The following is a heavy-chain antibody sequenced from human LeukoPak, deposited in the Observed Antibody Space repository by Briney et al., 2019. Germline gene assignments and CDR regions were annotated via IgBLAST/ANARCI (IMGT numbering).Heavy chain of an antibody. CDR2: IYSGGST. J-gene: IGHJ4*02. Sequence: PGGSLRLSCAASGFTVSSNYMSWVRQAPGKGLEWVSVIYSGGSTYYADSVKGRFTISRDNSKNTLYLQMNSLRAEDTAVYYCAKPPYCSSTSCTEFDYWGQGTLVTVSS. V-gene: IGHV3-53*01. CDR1: GFTVSSNY. CDR3: AKPPYCSSTSCTEFDY. D-gene: IGHD2-2*01.